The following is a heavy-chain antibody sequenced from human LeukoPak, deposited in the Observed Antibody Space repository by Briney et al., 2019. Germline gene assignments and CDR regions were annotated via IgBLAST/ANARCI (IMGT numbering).Heavy chain of an antibody. V-gene: IGHV1-46*01. CDR3: ARTRLFFGVVTALDY. CDR2: INPSGGST. D-gene: IGHD3-3*01. CDR1: GYTFTSYY. Sequence: ASVKVSCKASGYTFTSYYMHWVRQAPGQGLEWMGIINPSGGSTSYAQKFQGRVTMTRDTSTSTVYMELSSLRSEDTAVYYCARTRLFFGVVTALDYWGQGTLVTVSS. J-gene: IGHJ4*02.